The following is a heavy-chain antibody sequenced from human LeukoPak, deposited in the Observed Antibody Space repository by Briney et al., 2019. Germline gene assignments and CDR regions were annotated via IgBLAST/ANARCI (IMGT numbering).Heavy chain of an antibody. V-gene: IGHV4-59*01. CDR2: IFYSGTT. J-gene: IGHJ4*02. CDR1: GVSISSYY. CDR3: ARGGWNKFDY. D-gene: IGHD3-22*01. Sequence: AETLSLTCTVSGVSISSYYLSWIRQPPGKGLEWIGFIFYSGTTNYNPSLKRRGNISIDTSNNQSFLKLSSVTGADTAVYYCARGGWNKFDYWGQGTLVTVSS.